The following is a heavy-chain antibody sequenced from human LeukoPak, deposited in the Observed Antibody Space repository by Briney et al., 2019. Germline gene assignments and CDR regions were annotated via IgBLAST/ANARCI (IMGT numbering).Heavy chain of an antibody. CDR3: ASRIAARPDGDY. J-gene: IGHJ4*02. V-gene: IGHV1-8*01. D-gene: IGHD6-6*01. CDR2: MNPNSSNT. CDR1: GYTFTRYD. Sequence: ASVAVSYRASGYTFTRYDINWVRQATGQGLEWMGWMNPNSSNTGYAQKFQGRVIMTRNTSISTAYMELSSLGSEDTAVYYCASRIAARPDGDYWGQGTLVTVSS.